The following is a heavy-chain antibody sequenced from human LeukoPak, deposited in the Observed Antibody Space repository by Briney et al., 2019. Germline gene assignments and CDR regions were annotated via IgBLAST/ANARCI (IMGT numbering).Heavy chain of an antibody. D-gene: IGHD1-26*01. V-gene: IGHV3-21*01. Sequence: GGSLRLSCAASALTFNTYIVNWVRPAPGKVLEWVSSISSGSIYIFYADSMKGRFTISRDNAKTSLYLQMNSLRAEDKAVYYCARQVGVDDAFDIWGQGTKVTVSS. J-gene: IGHJ3*02. CDR3: ARQVGVDDAFDI. CDR1: ALTFNTYI. CDR2: ISSGSIYI.